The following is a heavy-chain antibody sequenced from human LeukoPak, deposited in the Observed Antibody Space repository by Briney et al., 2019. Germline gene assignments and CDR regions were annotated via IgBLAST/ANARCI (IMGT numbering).Heavy chain of an antibody. J-gene: IGHJ4*02. Sequence: GGSLRLSCAASGFTFSSYGMHWVRQAPGKGLEWVAVISYDGSNKYYADSVKGRFTISRDNSKNTLYLQMNSLRAEDTAVYYCAKDRIAVAVFSFDYWGQGTLVTASS. CDR2: ISYDGSNK. D-gene: IGHD6-19*01. V-gene: IGHV3-30*18. CDR3: AKDRIAVAVFSFDY. CDR1: GFTFSSYG.